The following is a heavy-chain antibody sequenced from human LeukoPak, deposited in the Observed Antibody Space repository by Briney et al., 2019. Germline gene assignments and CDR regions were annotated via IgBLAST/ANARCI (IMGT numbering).Heavy chain of an antibody. CDR3: ARSDYVWGSYRDAFDI. V-gene: IGHV3-11*04. Sequence: GGSLRLSCAASGFTFSDYYMSWIRQAPGKGLEWVSYISSSGSTIYYADSVKGRFTISRDNAKNSLYLQMNILRAEDTAVYYCARSDYVWGSYRDAFDIWGQGTMVTVSS. J-gene: IGHJ3*02. D-gene: IGHD3-16*02. CDR2: ISSSGSTI. CDR1: GFTFSDYY.